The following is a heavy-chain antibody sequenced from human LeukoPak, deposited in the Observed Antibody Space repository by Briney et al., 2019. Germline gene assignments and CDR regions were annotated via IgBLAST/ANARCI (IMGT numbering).Heavy chain of an antibody. CDR2: IGGVSESF. CDR3: ARRWLGDPYGMDV. CDR1: GFSFSSYA. J-gene: IGHJ6*02. Sequence: GGSLRLSCAASGFSFSSYAMTWVRQAPGKGLEWVSIIGGVSESFYYADSVKGRFTVSRDNSKDTLYLQINSLRDEDTAVYYCARRWLGDPYGMDVWGQGTTVSVSS. V-gene: IGHV3-23*01. D-gene: IGHD3-10*01.